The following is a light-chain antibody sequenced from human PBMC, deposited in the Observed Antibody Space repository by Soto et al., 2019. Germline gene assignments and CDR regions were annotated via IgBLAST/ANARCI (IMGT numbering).Light chain of an antibody. J-gene: IGKJ5*01. CDR2: DAS. V-gene: IGKV3-11*01. CDR3: QQRSSWPIT. CDR1: QSVNRY. Sequence: IVLTQSPATLSLSPGERATLSCWASQSVNRYLVWYQQKPGQAPRLLIYDASNRATGIPARFSGSGSGTDFTLTISSLEPEDFAVYYCQQRSSWPITFGQGTRLEIK.